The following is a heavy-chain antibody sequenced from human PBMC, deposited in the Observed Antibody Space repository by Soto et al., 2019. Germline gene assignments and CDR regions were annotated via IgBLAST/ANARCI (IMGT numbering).Heavy chain of an antibody. V-gene: IGHV1-69*01. Sequence: QVQLVQSGAEVKKPGSSVKVSCKASGGTFSSYAISWVRQAPGQGLEWMGGIIPIFGTANYAQKFQGRVTITADESTRTAYMELSSLRSEDTAVYYCAGYYYDSSGYYYYFDYWGQGTLVTVSS. CDR1: GGTFSSYA. CDR2: IIPIFGTA. J-gene: IGHJ4*02. CDR3: AGYYYDSSGYYYYFDY. D-gene: IGHD3-22*01.